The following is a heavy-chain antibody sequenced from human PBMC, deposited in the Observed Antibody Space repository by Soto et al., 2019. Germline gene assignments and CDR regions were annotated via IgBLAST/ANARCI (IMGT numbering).Heavy chain of an antibody. CDR2: LVVGTGNT. CDR3: ATGAYCSGGSCSDYYYYYYGMDL. Sequence: VKVSFKTSGFTFRSSAVQWVRQARGQRLEWIGWLVVGTGNTNYAQKFQQRVTISSDRSTNTVSMELSSLTSEDTAVYYCATGAYCSGGSCSDYYYYYYGMDLWGQGTTVTVSS. V-gene: IGHV1-58*01. J-gene: IGHJ6*02. CDR1: GFTFRSSA. D-gene: IGHD2-15*01.